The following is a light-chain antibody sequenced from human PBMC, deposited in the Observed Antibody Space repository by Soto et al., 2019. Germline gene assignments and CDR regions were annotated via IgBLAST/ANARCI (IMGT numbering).Light chain of an antibody. V-gene: IGKV1-33*01. CDR1: QSIRTY. Sequence: DIQMTQSPSSLSASVGDRVTMTFRASQSIRTYVNWYQQKSGTAPQLLIYAASNLEAGVPSRFRGSGSGTDFTFTISRLQPEDIATYYCQQYENLPTFGQGTRLEIK. J-gene: IGKJ5*01. CDR3: QQYENLPT. CDR2: AAS.